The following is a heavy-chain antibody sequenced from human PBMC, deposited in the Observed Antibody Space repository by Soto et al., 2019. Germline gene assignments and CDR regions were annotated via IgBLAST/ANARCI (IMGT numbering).Heavy chain of an antibody. D-gene: IGHD4-17*01. CDR3: ARSPYGDYPDY. CDR2: IWYDGSNK. Sequence: GGSLRLSCAASGFTFSRYGMHWVRQAPGKGLEWVAVIWYDGSNKYYADSVKGRFTISRDNSKNSLFLQMNSLRAEDTAVYYCARSPYGDYPDYWGQGTLVTVSS. J-gene: IGHJ4*02. CDR1: GFTFSRYG. V-gene: IGHV3-33*01.